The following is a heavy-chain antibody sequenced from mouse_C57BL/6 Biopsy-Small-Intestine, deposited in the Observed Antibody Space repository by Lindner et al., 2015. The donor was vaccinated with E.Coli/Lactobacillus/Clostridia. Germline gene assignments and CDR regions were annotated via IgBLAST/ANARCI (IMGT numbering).Heavy chain of an antibody. CDR2: IYPNSGGS. Sequence: VQLQESGPELVKPGASVKISCKTSGYTFTDYIMDWVKQSHGKSLEWIGFIYPNSGGSAYNQKFKNKAALTVDRSSSTAYMELHSLTSEDSAVYYCARAGRGFAYWGQGTLVTVSA. CDR3: ARAGRGFAY. D-gene: IGHD3-3*01. V-gene: IGHV1-18*01. J-gene: IGHJ3*01. CDR1: GYTFTDYI.